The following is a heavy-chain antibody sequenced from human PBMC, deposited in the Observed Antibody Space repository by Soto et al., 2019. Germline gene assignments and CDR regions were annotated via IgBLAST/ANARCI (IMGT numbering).Heavy chain of an antibody. CDR3: ARDGGVWASNRKNRNQSPRYGMDV. D-gene: IGHD3-16*01. J-gene: IGHJ6*02. CDR2: IIPIFGTA. Sequence: QVQLVQSGAEVKKPGSSVKVSCKASGGTFSSYAISWVRQAPGQGLEWMGGIIPIFGTANYAQKFQGRVTITADESTSTAYMELSSLRSEDTAVYYCARDGGVWASNRKNRNQSPRYGMDVWGQGTTVTVSS. CDR1: GGTFSSYA. V-gene: IGHV1-69*01.